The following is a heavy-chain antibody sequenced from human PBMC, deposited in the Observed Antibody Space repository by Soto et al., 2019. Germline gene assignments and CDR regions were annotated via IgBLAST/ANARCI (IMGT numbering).Heavy chain of an antibody. V-gene: IGHV1-69*19. CDR1: GGTFNTYA. J-gene: IGHJ4*02. Sequence: QVQLVQSGAEMKKPGSSVKVSWQSSGGTFNTYAMNWVRQAPGQGPEWMGDISPMFGAANYAPKFQGRVTITADESTGTSYMQLSSLTSYDTALYLFAREVQVPPPAFVYWGQGTLVTVSS. D-gene: IGHD3-10*01. CDR2: ISPMFGAA. CDR3: AREVQVPPPAFVY.